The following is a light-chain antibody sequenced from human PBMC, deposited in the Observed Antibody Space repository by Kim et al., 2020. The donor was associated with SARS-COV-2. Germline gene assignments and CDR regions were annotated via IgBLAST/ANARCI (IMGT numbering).Light chain of an antibody. J-gene: IGKJ1*01. CDR2: DAS. CDR3: QQYNNWPRT. V-gene: IGKV3-15*01. CDR1: QSLASN. Sequence: EIVMTQSPATLSVSPGERATLSCRASQSLASNLAWYQQKPGQAPRLLIYDASTRATGIPARFSGSGSGTEFTLTISSLQSEDFAVYSCQQYNNWPRTFGQGTKVDIK.